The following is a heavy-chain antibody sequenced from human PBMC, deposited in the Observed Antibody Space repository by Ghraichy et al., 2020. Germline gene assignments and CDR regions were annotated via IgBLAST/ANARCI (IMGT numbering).Heavy chain of an antibody. V-gene: IGHV1-58*01. CDR1: GFTFTSSA. D-gene: IGHD2-21*02. J-gene: IGHJ4*02. CDR3: SAGFSYCGGDCYSH. Sequence: SVKVSCKASGFTFTSSAVQWVRQARGQRLEWIGWIVVGSGNTNYAQKFQERVTITRDMSTSTAYMELRSLRSEDTAVYYRSAGFSYCGGDCYSHWGQGTLVTVSS. CDR2: IVVGSGNT.